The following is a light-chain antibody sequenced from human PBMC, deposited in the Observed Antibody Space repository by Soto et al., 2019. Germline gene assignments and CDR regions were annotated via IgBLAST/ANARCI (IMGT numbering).Light chain of an antibody. CDR3: SSYTSSSTLL. J-gene: IGLJ1*01. Sequence: LTQPASVSGSPGQSITISCTGTSSDVGGYNYVSWYQQHPGKAPKLMTYDVSNRPSGVSNRFSGSKSGNTASLTISGLQAEDEADYYCSSYTSSSTLLFGTGTKVTVL. CDR1: SSDVGGYNY. CDR2: DVS. V-gene: IGLV2-14*01.